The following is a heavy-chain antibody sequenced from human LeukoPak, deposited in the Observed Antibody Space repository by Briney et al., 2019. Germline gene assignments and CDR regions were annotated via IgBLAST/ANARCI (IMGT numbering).Heavy chain of an antibody. CDR2: ISGSGGST. V-gene: IGHV3-23*01. Sequence: GSLRLSCAASGFTFSSYAMSWVRQAPGKGLEWVSAISGSGGSTYYADSVKGRFTISRDNSKNTLYLQMNSLRAEDTAVYYCAKDVRYYYDSSGYHPDAFDIWGQGTMVTVSS. J-gene: IGHJ3*02. D-gene: IGHD3-22*01. CDR3: AKDVRYYYDSSGYHPDAFDI. CDR1: GFTFSSYA.